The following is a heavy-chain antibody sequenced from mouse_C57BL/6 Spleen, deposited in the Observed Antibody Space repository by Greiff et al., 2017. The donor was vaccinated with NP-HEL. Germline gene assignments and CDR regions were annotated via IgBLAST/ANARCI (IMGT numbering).Heavy chain of an antibody. CDR3: ARRDVGLGMDY. J-gene: IGHJ4*01. Sequence: VHVKQSGPELVKPGASVKISCKASGYSFTGYYMNWVKQSPEKSLEWIGEINPSTGGTTYNQKFKAKATLTVDKSSSTAYMQLKSLTSEDSAVYYCARRDVGLGMDYWGQGTSVTVSS. V-gene: IGHV1-42*01. CDR1: GYSFTGYY. CDR2: INPSTGGT. D-gene: IGHD2-4*01.